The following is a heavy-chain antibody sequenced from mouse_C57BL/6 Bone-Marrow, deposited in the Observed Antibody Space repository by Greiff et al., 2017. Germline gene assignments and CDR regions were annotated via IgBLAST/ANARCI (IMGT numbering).Heavy chain of an antibody. CDR2: IDPSDSET. V-gene: IGHV1-52*01. CDR3: ARSPAYYSNSGFAY. D-gene: IGHD2-5*01. J-gene: IGHJ3*01. Sequence: QVQLQQPGAELVRPGSSVKLSCKASGYTFTSYWMHWVKQRPIQGLEWIGNIDPSDSETHYNQKFKDKATLTVDKSSSTAYMQLSSLTSEDSAVYYFARSPAYYSNSGFAYWGQGTLVTVSA. CDR1: GYTFTSYW.